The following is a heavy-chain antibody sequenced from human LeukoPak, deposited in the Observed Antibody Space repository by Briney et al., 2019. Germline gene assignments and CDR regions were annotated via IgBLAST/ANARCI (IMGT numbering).Heavy chain of an antibody. Sequence: SETLSLTCTVSGGSVSSGSYYWGWIRQPPGKGLEWIGSIYYSGSTYYNPSLKSRVTISVDTSKNQFSLKLSSVTAADTAVYYCARLYSSDYFLYWGQGTLVTVSS. CDR1: GGSVSSGSYY. CDR2: IYYSGST. J-gene: IGHJ4*02. V-gene: IGHV4-39*01. CDR3: ARLYSSDYFLY. D-gene: IGHD3-22*01.